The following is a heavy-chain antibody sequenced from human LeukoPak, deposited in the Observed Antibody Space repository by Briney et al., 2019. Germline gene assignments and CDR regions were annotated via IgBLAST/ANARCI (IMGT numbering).Heavy chain of an antibody. J-gene: IGHJ4*02. CDR1: GGSISSGGYY. CDR3: ARGQSSGWSEDC. Sequence: PSETLSLTCTVSGGSISSGGYYWSWIRQHPGKGLEWIGYIYYSGSTYYNPSLKSRVTISVDTSKNQFSLKLSSVTAADTAVYYCARGQSSGWSEDCWGQGTLVTVSS. CDR2: IYYSGST. D-gene: IGHD6-19*01. V-gene: IGHV4-31*03.